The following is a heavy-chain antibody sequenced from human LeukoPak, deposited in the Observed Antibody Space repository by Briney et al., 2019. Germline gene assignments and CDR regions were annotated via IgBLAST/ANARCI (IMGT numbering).Heavy chain of an antibody. CDR2: INGSGGST. D-gene: IGHD1-26*01. J-gene: IGHJ6*02. CDR1: GFTFTIYA. CDR3: AKDRPASAPWGYYYVMDV. Sequence: PGGSLRLSCAASGFTFTIYAMSWVRQAPGKGLEWVSTINGSGGSTHYADSVKGRFTISRDNSKNTLYLQMNSLRAEDTAVYYCAKDRPASAPWGYYYVMDVWGQGTTVTVFS. V-gene: IGHV3-23*01.